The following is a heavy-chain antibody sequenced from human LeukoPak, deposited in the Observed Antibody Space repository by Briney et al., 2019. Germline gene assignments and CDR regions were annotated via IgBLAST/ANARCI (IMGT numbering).Heavy chain of an antibody. J-gene: IGHJ4*02. CDR2: IIGSGGTT. CDR1: GFTFSSYS. CDR3: AKAALGFLFDY. Sequence: GGSLRLSCAASGFTFSSYSMSWVRQAPGKGLEWVSAIIGSGGTTYYADSVKGRFTVSRDNSKNTLYLQMNSLRAEDTAVYYCAKAALGFLFDYWGQGTLVTVSS. D-gene: IGHD7-27*01. V-gene: IGHV3-23*01.